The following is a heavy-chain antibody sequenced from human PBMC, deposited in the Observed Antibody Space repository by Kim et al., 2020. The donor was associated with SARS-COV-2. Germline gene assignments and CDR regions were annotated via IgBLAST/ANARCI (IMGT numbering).Heavy chain of an antibody. V-gene: IGHV3-9*01. D-gene: IGHD3-22*01. CDR3: AKALSWTYYYDSSGYTVGGMDV. CDR1: GFTFDDYA. J-gene: IGHJ6*02. Sequence: GGSLRLSCAASGFTFDDYAMHWVRQAPVKGLEWVSGISWNSGSIGYADSVKGRFTISRDNAKNSLYLQMNSLRAEDTALYYCAKALSWTYYYDSSGYTVGGMDVWGQGTTVTVSS. CDR2: ISWNSGSI.